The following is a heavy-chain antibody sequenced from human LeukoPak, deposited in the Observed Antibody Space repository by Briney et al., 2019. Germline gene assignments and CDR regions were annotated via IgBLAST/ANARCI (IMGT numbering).Heavy chain of an antibody. V-gene: IGHV1-2*02. CDR1: GYTFTGYY. CDR2: INPNSGGT. D-gene: IGHD3-22*01. J-gene: IGHJ4*02. CDR3: ARDQTMIVVTSPGGY. Sequence: GASVKVSCKASGYTFTGYYMHWVRQAPGQGLEWMGWINPNSGGTNYAQKFQGRVTMTRDTSISTAYMELSRLRSHDTAVYYCARDQTMIVVTSPGGYWGQGTLVTVSS.